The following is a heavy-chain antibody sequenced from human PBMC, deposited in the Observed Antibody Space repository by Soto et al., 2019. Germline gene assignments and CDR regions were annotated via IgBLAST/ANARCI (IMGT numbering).Heavy chain of an antibody. CDR3: AREGAANAPYYYYGMDV. CDR1: GGSISSGGYY. D-gene: IGHD1-26*01. V-gene: IGHV4-31*03. J-gene: IGHJ6*02. Sequence: PSETLSLTCTVSGGSISSGGYYWSWIRQHPGKGLEWIGYIYYSGSTYYNPSLKSRVTISVDTSKSQFSLKLSSVTAADTAVYYCAREGAANAPYYYYGMDVWGQGTTVTVSS. CDR2: IYYSGST.